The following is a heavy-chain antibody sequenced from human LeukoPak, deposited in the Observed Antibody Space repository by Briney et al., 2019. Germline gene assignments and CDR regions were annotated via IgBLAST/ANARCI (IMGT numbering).Heavy chain of an antibody. D-gene: IGHD3-10*02. CDR3: ASNMFD. J-gene: IGHJ4*02. V-gene: IGHV4/OR15-8*01. CDR2: IYHSGSS. Sequence: PSETLSLTCTVSGVSISRYYWSWVRQPPGKGLEWIGEIYHSGSSNYNPSLKSRVTISVDKSKNQFSLKLSSVTAADTAVYYCASNMFDWGQGTLVTVSS. CDR1: GVSISRYY.